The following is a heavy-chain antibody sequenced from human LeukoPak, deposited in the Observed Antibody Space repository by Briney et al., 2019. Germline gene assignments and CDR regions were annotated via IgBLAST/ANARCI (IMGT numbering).Heavy chain of an antibody. CDR2: MNPNRGNT. Sequence: ASVKVSCKASGYTFTSYDMNWVRQATGQGLEWMGWMNPNRGNTGYAQKFQGRVTITRNTSISTAYMELSSLRSEDTAVYYCARGPPYSSSSMDIWGQGTMVTVSS. CDR1: GYTFTSYD. D-gene: IGHD6-6*01. V-gene: IGHV1-8*03. CDR3: ARGPPYSSSSMDI. J-gene: IGHJ3*02.